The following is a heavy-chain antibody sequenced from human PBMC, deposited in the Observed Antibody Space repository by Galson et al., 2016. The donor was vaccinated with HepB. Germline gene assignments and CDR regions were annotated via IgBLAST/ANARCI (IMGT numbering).Heavy chain of an antibody. CDR1: GGSFSGYS. V-gene: IGHV4-59*01. Sequence: SETLSLTCAVYGGSFSGYSWSWIRQPPGKGLEWIGYIYRGATTSFNPSLKSRVSISVDTSKNHFSLRLTSVTAADTAMYYCARLGQLSLDAFEIWGQGTMVTVSS. CDR3: ARLGQLSLDAFEI. D-gene: IGHD3-16*02. CDR2: IYRGATT. J-gene: IGHJ3*02.